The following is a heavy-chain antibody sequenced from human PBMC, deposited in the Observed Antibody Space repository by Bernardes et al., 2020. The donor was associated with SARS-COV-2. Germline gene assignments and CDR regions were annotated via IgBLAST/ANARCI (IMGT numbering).Heavy chain of an antibody. V-gene: IGHV4-34*01. Sequence: SETLSLTCAVYGGSFSGYYWSWIRQPPGKGLEWIGEINHSGSTNYNPSLKSRVTISVDTSKNQFSLKLSSVTAADTAVYYCARQGPLTIFGVVIGKGWFDPWGQGTLVTVSS. D-gene: IGHD3-3*01. CDR3: ARQGPLTIFGVVIGKGWFDP. J-gene: IGHJ5*02. CDR1: GGSFSGYY. CDR2: INHSGST.